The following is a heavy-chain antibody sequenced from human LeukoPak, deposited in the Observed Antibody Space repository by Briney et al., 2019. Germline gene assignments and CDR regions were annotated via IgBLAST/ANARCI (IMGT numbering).Heavy chain of an antibody. J-gene: IGHJ4*02. Sequence: GGSLRLSCAASGFTLSNYAMSRVRWAPGRGLEWVSAIRCSGGSTYYAESVKGRFTISRDNSKNTLYLQMDSLRAEDTAVYFCAKGSSGWYSKNLESYFDYWGQGTLVTVYS. D-gene: IGHD6-19*01. CDR3: AKGSSGWYSKNLESYFDY. CDR2: IRCSGGST. CDR1: GFTLSNYA. V-gene: IGHV3-23*01.